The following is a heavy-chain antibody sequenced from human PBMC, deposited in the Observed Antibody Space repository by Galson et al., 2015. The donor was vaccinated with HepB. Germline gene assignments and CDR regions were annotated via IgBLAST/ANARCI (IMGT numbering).Heavy chain of an antibody. Sequence: LRLSCAASGFTFSSYGMHWVRQAPGKGLEWVAVIWYDGSKKYYADSVKGRFTISRDNSKNTLYLQMNSLRAEDTAVYYCALVGPLTNWGQGTLVTVSS. J-gene: IGHJ4*02. D-gene: IGHD3-9*01. CDR1: GFTFSSYG. V-gene: IGHV3-33*01. CDR3: ALVGPLTN. CDR2: IWYDGSKK.